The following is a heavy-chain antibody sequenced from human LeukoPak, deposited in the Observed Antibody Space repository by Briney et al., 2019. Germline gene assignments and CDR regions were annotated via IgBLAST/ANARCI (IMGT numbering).Heavy chain of an antibody. V-gene: IGHV3-15*01. D-gene: IGHD2-15*01. CDR1: GFSFTNAW. Sequence: PGGSLRLSCAASGFSFTNAWMTWVRQAPGKGLEWVGRIKTKADPGTADYAASVKGRFTISRDDSKRTVYLQMNSLETEDAAVYYCSARVAAAPWYYFYMDVWGKGTTVTVSS. J-gene: IGHJ6*03. CDR2: IKTKADPGTA. CDR3: SARVAAAPWYYFYMDV.